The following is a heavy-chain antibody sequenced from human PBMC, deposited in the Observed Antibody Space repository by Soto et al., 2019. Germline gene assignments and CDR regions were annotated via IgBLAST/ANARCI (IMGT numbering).Heavy chain of an antibody. J-gene: IGHJ4*02. CDR1: GFTFSDYY. Sequence: QVQLVESGGDLVKPGGSLRLSCAASGFTFSDYYMSWIRQAPGKGLEWVSYISSSDSIIYYADSVKGRFTIYRDNAKNSQYLQINSLRAEDTAVYYCARDLGYYDSSGYFDYWGQGTLVTVSS. D-gene: IGHD3-22*01. CDR3: ARDLGYYDSSGYFDY. V-gene: IGHV3-11*01. CDR2: ISSSDSII.